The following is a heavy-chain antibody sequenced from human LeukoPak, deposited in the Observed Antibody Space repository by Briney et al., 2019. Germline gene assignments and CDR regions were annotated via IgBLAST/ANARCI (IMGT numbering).Heavy chain of an antibody. CDR1: GGSISSYY. V-gene: IGHV4-59*01. CDR3: ARANSVLLWFGELSGGNWFDP. D-gene: IGHD3-10*01. Sequence: SESLSLTCTVSGGSISSYYWSWIRQPPGKGLEWSGYIYYSGTTNYNPSLKSRVTISVDTSKNQFSLKLSSVTAADTAVYYCARANSVLLWFGELSGGNWFDPWGQGTLVTVSS. CDR2: IYYSGTT. J-gene: IGHJ5*02.